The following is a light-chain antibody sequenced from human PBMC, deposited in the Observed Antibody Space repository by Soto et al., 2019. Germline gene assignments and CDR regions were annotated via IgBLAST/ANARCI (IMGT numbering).Light chain of an antibody. CDR2: GAS. CDR3: QQYSNWPLT. J-gene: IGKJ5*01. CDR1: EKSYTN. V-gene: IGKV3-15*01. Sequence: EIVMTQSPATLAVSRGEGATLXXRASEKSYTNLAWYQQKPGQAPRXLFYGASTRATGLPARFSGTGSVTDFTLTINSLQAEDSAVYYCQQYSNWPLTFGQGTRLEI.